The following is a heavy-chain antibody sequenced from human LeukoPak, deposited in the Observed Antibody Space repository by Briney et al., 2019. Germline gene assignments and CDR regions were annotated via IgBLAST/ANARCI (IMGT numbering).Heavy chain of an antibody. Sequence: GGSLRLSCAASGFTFSSYGRSWVRQAPGKGLEWVSAISGSGGSTYYADSVKGRFTISRDNSKNTLYLQMNSLRAEDTALYYCAKVGGIVVLPAAIPRMGLFNVWGKGTTVTISS. CDR1: GFTFSSYG. D-gene: IGHD2-2*01. CDR3: AKVGGIVVLPAAIPRMGLFNV. J-gene: IGHJ6*04. V-gene: IGHV3-23*01. CDR2: ISGSGGST.